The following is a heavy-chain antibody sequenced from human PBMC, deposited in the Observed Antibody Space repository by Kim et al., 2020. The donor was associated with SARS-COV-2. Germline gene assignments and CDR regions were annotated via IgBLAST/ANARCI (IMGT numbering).Heavy chain of an antibody. CDR3: ATRREGYTGTYYPFDY. J-gene: IGHJ4*02. V-gene: IGHV3-48*02. Sequence: SGKGRFTSARDNAKNSLYLQMNSLRDDDTAVYFCATRREGYTGTYYPFDYWGQGTLVTVSS. D-gene: IGHD1-26*01.